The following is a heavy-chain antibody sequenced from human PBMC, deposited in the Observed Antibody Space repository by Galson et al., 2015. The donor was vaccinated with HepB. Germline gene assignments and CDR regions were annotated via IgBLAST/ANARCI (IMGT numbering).Heavy chain of an antibody. CDR3: AKATRWFDY. V-gene: IGHV3-30*04. J-gene: IGHJ4*02. CDR1: GFTFSSYA. CDR2: ISYDGSNK. Sequence: SLRLSCAASGFTFSSYAMHWVRQAPGKGLEWVAVISYDGSNKYYADSVKGRFTISRDNSKNTLYLQMNSLRAEDTAVYYCAKATRWFDYWGQGTLVTVSS. D-gene: IGHD4-23*01.